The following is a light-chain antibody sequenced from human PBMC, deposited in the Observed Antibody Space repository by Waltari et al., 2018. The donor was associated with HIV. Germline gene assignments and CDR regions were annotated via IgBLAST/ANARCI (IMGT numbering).Light chain of an antibody. Sequence: QSALTQPASVSVSPGQSITISCTGTSSDVGSYNLVSWYQQHPGKAPKLMIYEVSKRPSGVSNRFSGSKSGNTASLTISGLQAEDEADYYCCSYAGSSTHVFGSGTKVTVL. CDR3: CSYAGSSTHV. J-gene: IGLJ1*01. CDR1: SSDVGSYNL. CDR2: EVS. V-gene: IGLV2-23*02.